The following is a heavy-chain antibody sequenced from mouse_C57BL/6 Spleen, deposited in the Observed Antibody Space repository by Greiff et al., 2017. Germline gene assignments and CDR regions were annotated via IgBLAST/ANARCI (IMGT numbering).Heavy chain of an antibody. CDR1: AYSIPSGYS. CDR3: AGDEPYGNSFDK. J-gene: IGHJ2*01. V-gene: IGHV3-6*01. D-gene: IGHD2-1*01. Sequence: EVQLVESGPGLVKPSQSLSLTCPVTAYSIPSGYSWTWFRKFPENNLDWMGYISSDGGNTYNPSLKNRISITRDTSKIQFFLKLNSVTTEDTATYYCAGDEPYGNSFDKRGQCATVTVS. CDR2: ISSDGGN.